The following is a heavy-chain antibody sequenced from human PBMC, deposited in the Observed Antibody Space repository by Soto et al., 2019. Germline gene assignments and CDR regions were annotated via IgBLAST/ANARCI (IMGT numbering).Heavy chain of an antibody. V-gene: IGHV4-4*07. Sequence: AETLSLTCTVSGGSISSLYWAWIRQPAGKGLEWIGRIFPSGDSNYNPSLPSRVSMSLDTSKNEFSLTMSSVTAADTAVYYCARASRCKSEYECFAWLDFWGQGILVTVSS. CDR1: GGSISSLY. J-gene: IGHJ4*02. CDR2: IFPSGDS. CDR3: ARASRCKSEYECFAWLDF. D-gene: IGHD6-6*01.